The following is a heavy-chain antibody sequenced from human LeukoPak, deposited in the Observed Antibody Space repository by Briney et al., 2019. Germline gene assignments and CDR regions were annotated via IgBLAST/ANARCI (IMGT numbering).Heavy chain of an antibody. J-gene: IGHJ4*02. CDR2: IYYSGGT. D-gene: IGHD4-11*01. CDR3: ARTVTPFYFDY. CDR1: GGSISSYY. Sequence: SETLSLTCTISGGSISSYYWSWIRHPPGKGLEWIGYIYYSGGTNYNPSLKSRVTISVDTSKNQFSLKLSSVTAADTAVYYCARTVTPFYFDYWGQGTLVTVSS. V-gene: IGHV4-59*01.